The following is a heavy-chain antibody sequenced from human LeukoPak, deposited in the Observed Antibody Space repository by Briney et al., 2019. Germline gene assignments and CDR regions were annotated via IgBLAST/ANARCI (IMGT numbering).Heavy chain of an antibody. CDR1: GGSISSHY. V-gene: IGHV4-59*11. D-gene: IGHD1-26*01. CDR2: IYYSGST. CDR3: ARSGSYGGSFDY. Sequence: SETLSLTCTVSGGSISSHYWSWIRQPPGKGLEWIGYIYYSGSTNYNPSLKSRVTISVDTSKNQFSLKLSSVTAADTAVYYCARSGSYGGSFDYWGQGTLVTVSS. J-gene: IGHJ4*02.